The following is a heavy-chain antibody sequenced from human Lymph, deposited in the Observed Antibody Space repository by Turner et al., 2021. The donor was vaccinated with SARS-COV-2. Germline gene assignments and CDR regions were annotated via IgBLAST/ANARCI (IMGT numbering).Heavy chain of an antibody. V-gene: IGHV4-59*08. CDR2: IQYSGST. CDR3: ARHGFSGWYGGGMDV. CDR1: GGSLSSYY. D-gene: IGHD6-19*01. Sequence: QVQLQESGPGLVRPSETLSLTCTVSGGSLSSYYWSWIRQPPGKGLEWIGYIQYSGSTNYNLSLKSRVTISVDTAKNQFSLKLSSVTAADTAVYYCARHGFSGWYGGGMDVWGQGTTVTVSS. J-gene: IGHJ6*02.